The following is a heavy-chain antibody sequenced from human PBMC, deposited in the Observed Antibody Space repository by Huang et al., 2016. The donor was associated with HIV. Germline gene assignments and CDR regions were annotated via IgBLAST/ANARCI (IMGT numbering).Heavy chain of an antibody. CDR3: AKVTLGFDY. D-gene: IGHD2-15*01. J-gene: IGHJ4*02. CDR2: IQYDGTKK. V-gene: IGHV3-30*02. Sequence: QVQLVESGGGVVQPGGSLSLSCATSGFTFRSYGMHWVRQAPGLGLEWVAFIQYDGTKKYYADSVKGRFNIARDNSKNMLHLQMNNLRVEDTAAYFCAKVTLGFDYWGQGTWVTVSS. CDR1: GFTFRSYG.